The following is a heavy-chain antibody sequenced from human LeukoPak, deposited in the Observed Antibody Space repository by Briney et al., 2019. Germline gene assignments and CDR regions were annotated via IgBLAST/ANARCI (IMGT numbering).Heavy chain of an antibody. CDR3: ARGSRYRIAVTGFDY. Sequence: SETLSLTCTVSGGSISSYYWSWIRQPAGKGLEWIGRIYTSGSTNYNPSLKSRVTISVDTSKNQFSLKLSSVTAADTAVYYCARGSRYRIAVTGFDYWGQGTLVTVSS. CDR1: GGSISSYY. CDR2: IYTSGST. V-gene: IGHV4-4*07. J-gene: IGHJ4*02. D-gene: IGHD6-19*01.